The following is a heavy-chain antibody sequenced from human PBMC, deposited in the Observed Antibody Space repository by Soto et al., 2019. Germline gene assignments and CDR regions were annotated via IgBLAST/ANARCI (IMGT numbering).Heavy chain of an antibody. V-gene: IGHV3-73*01. CDR3: AKGGRQWLVTSDFNY. CDR1: GFTFRGSA. Sequence: GGSMRLSCSASGFTFRGSAMRWVRQASGKGLEWVGRIRSKANSYATAYAASVKGRFTISRDDSKNTAYLQMNSLKTEDTAVYYCAKGGRQWLVTSDFNYWGQGALDTVSS. D-gene: IGHD6-19*01. J-gene: IGHJ4*02. CDR2: IRSKANSYAT.